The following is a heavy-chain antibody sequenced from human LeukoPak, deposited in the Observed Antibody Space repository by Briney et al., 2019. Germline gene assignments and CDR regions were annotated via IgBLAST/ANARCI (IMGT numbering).Heavy chain of an antibody. J-gene: IGHJ4*02. V-gene: IGHV3-30-3*01. Sequence: HPGGSLRLSCVASGFTFSTYAMHWVRQAPGKGLEWVAVTSYDGSNKYYADSVKGRFTISRDNSKNTLYLQMNSLRAEDTAVYYCASPYSGTYSYLDYWGQGTLVTVSS. CDR3: ASPYSGTYSYLDY. D-gene: IGHD1-26*01. CDR2: TSYDGSNK. CDR1: GFTFSTYA.